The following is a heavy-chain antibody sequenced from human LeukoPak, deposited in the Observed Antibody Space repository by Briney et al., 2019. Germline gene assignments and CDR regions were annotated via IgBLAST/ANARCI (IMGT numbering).Heavy chain of an antibody. J-gene: IGHJ3*02. CDR3: ARPVVPSAMNAFNI. CDR2: IYPSDSDT. V-gene: IGHV5-51*01. CDR1: GYNFATYW. Sequence: GESLKISCKGSGYNFATYWIAWVRQMPGKGLEWMVIIYPSDSDTRYSPSFQGQVTISGDKSINTAYLQWSSLKASDSAMYYCARPVVPSAMNAFNIWGQGTMVTVSS. D-gene: IGHD2-2*01.